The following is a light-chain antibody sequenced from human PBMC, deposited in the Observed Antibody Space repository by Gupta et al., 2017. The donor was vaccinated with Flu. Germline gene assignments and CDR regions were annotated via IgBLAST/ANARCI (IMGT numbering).Light chain of an antibody. V-gene: IGKV1-5*03. CDR1: QSISYW. CDR3: QHYNTSPWT. Sequence: DIQMTQPPSTLSASVGDRGTITCRASQSISYWFAWYQQKPGKAPKLLIYTASSVDSGVRSRFSGSASGTEFTLTISSLQPDDFATYYCQHYNTSPWTFGQGTKVEIK. CDR2: TAS. J-gene: IGKJ1*01.